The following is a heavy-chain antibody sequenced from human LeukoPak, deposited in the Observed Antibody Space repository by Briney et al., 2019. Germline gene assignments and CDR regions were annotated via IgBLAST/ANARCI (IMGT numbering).Heavy chain of an antibody. D-gene: IGHD3-9*01. CDR2: IIPIFGTA. J-gene: IGHJ6*04. Sequence: SVKVSCKASGGTFSSYAISWVRQAPRQGLEWMGGIIPIFGTANYAQKFQGRVTITADKSTSTAYMELSSLRSEDTAVYYCARSDIPGGYYYYGMDVWGKGTTVTVSS. CDR1: GGTFSSYA. CDR3: ARSDIPGGYYYYGMDV. V-gene: IGHV1-69*06.